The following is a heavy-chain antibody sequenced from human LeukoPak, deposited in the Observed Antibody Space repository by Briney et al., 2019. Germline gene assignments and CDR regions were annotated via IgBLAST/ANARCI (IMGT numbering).Heavy chain of an antibody. Sequence: GGSLRLSCAASGFTFSTYAMSWVRQAPGKGLKWVSGISGSGGSTDYADSVKGRFTISRDNSKNTLYLQMNSLRAEDTAAYYCATSRDYYYYYYMDVWGKGTTVTVSS. CDR1: GFTFSTYA. CDR3: ATSRDYYYYYYMDV. V-gene: IGHV3-23*01. CDR2: ISGSGGST. J-gene: IGHJ6*03. D-gene: IGHD2-21*02.